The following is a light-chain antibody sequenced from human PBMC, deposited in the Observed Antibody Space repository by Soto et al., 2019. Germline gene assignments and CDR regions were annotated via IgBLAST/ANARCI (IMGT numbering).Light chain of an antibody. V-gene: IGLV4-69*01. CDR1: SGHSNYA. J-gene: IGLJ2*01. Sequence: QSVLTQSPSASASLGASVKLTCTLSSGHSNYAIAWHQQQSEKGPRYLMKLNSDGSHSKGDGIPDRFSGSSSGVEHYLTIPSLQSEAETDYFCQTWGSGIVVFGRGTKLTVL. CDR3: QTWGSGIVV. CDR2: LNSDGSH.